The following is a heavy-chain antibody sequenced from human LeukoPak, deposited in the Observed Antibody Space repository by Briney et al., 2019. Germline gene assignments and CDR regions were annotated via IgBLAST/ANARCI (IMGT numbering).Heavy chain of an antibody. D-gene: IGHD6-19*01. CDR2: IWYDGSNK. CDR3: AKRSSGNYFDD. CDR1: GFTFSNYD. J-gene: IGHJ4*02. V-gene: IGHV3-33*06. Sequence: PGGSLRLSCAASGFTFSNYDMHWVRQAPGKGLEWVAVIWYDGSNKYYADSVKGRFTISRDNSKSTLYLQMNSLRAEDTAVYYCAKRSSGNYFDDWGQGSLVTVSS.